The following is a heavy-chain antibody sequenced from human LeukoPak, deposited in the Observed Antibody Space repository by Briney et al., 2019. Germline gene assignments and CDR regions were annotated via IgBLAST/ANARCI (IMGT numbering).Heavy chain of an antibody. CDR3: ARGSRTGTTFDY. CDR1: GGSFSGYY. J-gene: IGHJ4*02. CDR2: INHSGST. D-gene: IGHD1-7*01. Sequence: SETLSLTCAVYGGSFSGYYWSWIRQPPGKGLEWIGEINHSGSTNYNPSLKGRVTISVDTSKNQFSLKLSSVTAADTAVYYCARGSRTGTTFDYWGQGTLVTVSS. V-gene: IGHV4-34*01.